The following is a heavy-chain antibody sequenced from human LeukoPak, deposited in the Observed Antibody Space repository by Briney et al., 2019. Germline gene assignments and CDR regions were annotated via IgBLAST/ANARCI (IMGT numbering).Heavy chain of an antibody. CDR2: IYYSGST. D-gene: IGHD6-19*01. CDR3: ARESSSGWYPY. J-gene: IGHJ4*02. CDR1: GGSVSSGSYY. Sequence: SETLSLTCTVSGGSVSSGSYYWSWIRQPPGKGLEWIGYIYYSGSTNYNPSLKSRVTISVDTSKNQFSLKLSSVTAADTAVHYCARESSSGWYPYWGQGTLVTVSS. V-gene: IGHV4-61*01.